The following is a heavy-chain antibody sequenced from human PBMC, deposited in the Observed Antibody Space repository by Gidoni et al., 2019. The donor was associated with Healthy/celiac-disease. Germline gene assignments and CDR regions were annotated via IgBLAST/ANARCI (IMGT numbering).Heavy chain of an antibody. J-gene: IGHJ4*02. CDR1: GFTFSRYW. CDR3: ARGADLGPNYFDY. Sequence: EVQLVESGGGLVQPGGSLRLSCAASGFTFSRYWMSWVRQAPGKGLECVANIKQDGSEKYYVDSVKGRFTISRDNAKNSLYLQMNSLRAEDTAVYYCARGADLGPNYFDYWGQGTLVTVSS. CDR2: IKQDGSEK. V-gene: IGHV3-7*05. D-gene: IGHD2-21*02.